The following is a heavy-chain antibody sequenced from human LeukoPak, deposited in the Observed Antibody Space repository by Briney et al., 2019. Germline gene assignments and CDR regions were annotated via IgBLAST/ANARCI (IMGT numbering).Heavy chain of an antibody. D-gene: IGHD2-15*01. V-gene: IGHV7-4-1*01. CDR2: IDTNTGNP. J-gene: IGHJ4*02. CDR1: GYTFTSYG. CDR3: ARGYCADHLCYYFDF. Sequence: AASVKVSCKASGYTFTSYGISWVRQAPGQGLEWMGWIDTNTGNPTYAPDFRGRFVFSLDTAAFTPFRTAFLEVGGLKPDDTAFYYCARGYCADHLCYYFDFWGQGTLVTVSS.